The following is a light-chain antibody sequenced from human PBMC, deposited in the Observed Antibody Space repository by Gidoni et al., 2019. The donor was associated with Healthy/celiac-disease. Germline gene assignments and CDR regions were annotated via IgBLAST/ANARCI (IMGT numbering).Light chain of an antibody. CDR1: QSVSSY. V-gene: IGKV3-11*01. Sequence: IVLTLSPATLSLSPGERATLSCRASQSVSSYLAWYQQKPGQAPRLLIYDASNRATGIPARFSGSGSGTDFTLTISRLEPEDFAVYYCQQRSNWPSFXPXTKVXIK. CDR2: DAS. CDR3: QQRSNWPS. J-gene: IGKJ3*01.